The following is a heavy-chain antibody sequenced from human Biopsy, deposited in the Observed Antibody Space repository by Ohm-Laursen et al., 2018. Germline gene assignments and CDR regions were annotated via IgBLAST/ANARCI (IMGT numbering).Heavy chain of an antibody. J-gene: IGHJ6*02. Sequence: GSLRLSCTASGFSFSDYYMSWIRQAPGKGLEWVSYISSRGSIINYADSVKGRFTISRDNAMNSLYLEMNSLRAEDTAVYYCARDSWLVRLETATMQYSHMDVWGQGTAVSVSS. V-gene: IGHV3-11*01. CDR3: ARDSWLVRLETATMQYSHMDV. CDR1: GFSFSDYY. D-gene: IGHD5-24*01. CDR2: ISSRGSII.